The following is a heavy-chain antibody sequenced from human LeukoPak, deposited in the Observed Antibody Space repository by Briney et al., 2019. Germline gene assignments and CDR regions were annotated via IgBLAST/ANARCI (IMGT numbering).Heavy chain of an antibody. V-gene: IGHV4-39*01. CDR2: IYYSGST. CDR1: DDSIRSSAYY. J-gene: IGHJ6*02. Sequence: SETLSLTCAVSDDSIRSSAYYWGWIRQPPGKGLEWIGSIYYSGSTYYNPSLKSRVSISVDTSKSQFSLKLSSVTAADTAVYYCARHEARSCTNCFYGMTSGAKGPRSPSP. CDR3: ARHEARSCTNCFYGMTS. D-gene: IGHD2-2*01.